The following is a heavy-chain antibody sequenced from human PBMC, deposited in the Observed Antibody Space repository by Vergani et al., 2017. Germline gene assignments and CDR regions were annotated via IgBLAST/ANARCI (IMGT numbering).Heavy chain of an antibody. Sequence: QVQLVQSGAEVKKPGSSVKVSCKASGGTFSSYAISWVRQAPGQGLEWMGGIIPIFGTANYAQKFQGRVTITADESQSTAYMELSSLRSEDTAVYYCARERERYCSSTSCYLAPWGQGTLVTVSS. CDR2: IIPIFGTA. J-gene: IGHJ5*02. CDR1: GGTFSSYA. CDR3: ARERERYCSSTSCYLAP. V-gene: IGHV1-69*12. D-gene: IGHD2-2*01.